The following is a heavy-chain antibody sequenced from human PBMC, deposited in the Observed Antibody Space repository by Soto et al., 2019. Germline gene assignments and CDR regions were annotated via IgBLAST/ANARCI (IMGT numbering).Heavy chain of an antibody. CDR3: ARDIASYAYGEGY. J-gene: IGHJ4*02. V-gene: IGHV4-4*07. CDR2: VYSSGTT. Sequence: SETLSLTCTVPGGSINSYWWSWIRQPAGKGLEWIGRVYSSGTTDYNPSLNSRATMSVETSKNQFSLKLSSVTAADTAVYYCARDIASYAYGEGYWGQGIQVTVSS. CDR1: GGSINSYW. D-gene: IGHD2-21*01.